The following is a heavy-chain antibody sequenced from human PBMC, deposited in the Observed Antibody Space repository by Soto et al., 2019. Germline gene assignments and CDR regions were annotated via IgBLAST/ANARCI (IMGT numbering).Heavy chain of an antibody. D-gene: IGHD5-12*01. CDR1: GFTFSSYG. V-gene: IGHV3-33*01. CDR3: ARDLVDIVAMVPGAFDI. Sequence: QVHLVESGGGVVQPGRSLRLSCAASGFTFSSYGMHWVRQAPGKGLEWVAVIWYDGSKKYYGDSVKGRFTISRDNSKNTLYLQMNSLRVEDTAVYYCARDLVDIVAMVPGAFDIWGQGTMVTVSS. J-gene: IGHJ3*02. CDR2: IWYDGSKK.